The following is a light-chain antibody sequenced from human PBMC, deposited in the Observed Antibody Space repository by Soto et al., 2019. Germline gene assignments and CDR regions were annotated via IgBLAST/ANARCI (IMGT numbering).Light chain of an antibody. V-gene: IGKV3-20*01. CDR1: QSVITTY. J-gene: IGKJ1*01. Sequence: TLSCRASQSVITTYLAWYQQKPGQAPRLLIYGASSRATGIPDRFSGSGSGTDFTLTISRLEPEDFAVYYCQQYGSSRWTFGQGTKVDIK. CDR2: GAS. CDR3: QQYGSSRWT.